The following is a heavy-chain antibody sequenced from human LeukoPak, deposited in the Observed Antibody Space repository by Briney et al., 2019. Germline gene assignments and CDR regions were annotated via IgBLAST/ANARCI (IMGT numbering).Heavy chain of an antibody. Sequence: GGSLRLSCAASGFTFNSYWMHWVRQAPGKGLVWVSRIDEDGKTIDYADSVKGRFTISRDNAKNSLYLQMNSLRAEDTAVYYCARDRSGYSYGQFDYWGQGTLVTVSS. CDR2: IDEDGKTI. J-gene: IGHJ4*02. CDR3: ARDRSGYSYGQFDY. D-gene: IGHD5-18*01. V-gene: IGHV3-74*01. CDR1: GFTFNSYW.